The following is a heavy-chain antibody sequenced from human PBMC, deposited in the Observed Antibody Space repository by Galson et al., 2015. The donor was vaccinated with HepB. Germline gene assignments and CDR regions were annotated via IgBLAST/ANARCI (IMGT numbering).Heavy chain of an antibody. V-gene: IGHV3-30*18. Sequence: SLRLSCAASGFTFSSYGMHWVRQAPGKGLEWVAVISYDGSNKYYADSVKGRFTISRDNSKSTLYLQMNSLRAEDTAVYYCAKSEGSSWYGRTKYLDYWGQGTLVTVSS. CDR1: GFTFSSYG. CDR3: AKSEGSSWYGRTKYLDY. J-gene: IGHJ4*02. D-gene: IGHD6-13*01. CDR2: ISYDGSNK.